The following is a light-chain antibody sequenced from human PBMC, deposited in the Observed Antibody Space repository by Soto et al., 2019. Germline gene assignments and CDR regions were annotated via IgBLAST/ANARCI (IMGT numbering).Light chain of an antibody. Sequence: DFQMTQSPSSLSASVGDRVTITCRASQGIANYLAWYQQKPGRAPKLVIYAASTLQSGVPSRFSGSGSGTDFTLTISSLQAEDVATYYCQRYDNVPLDFGQGTKLEIK. CDR3: QRYDNVPLD. J-gene: IGKJ2*01. CDR2: AAS. V-gene: IGKV1-27*01. CDR1: QGIANY.